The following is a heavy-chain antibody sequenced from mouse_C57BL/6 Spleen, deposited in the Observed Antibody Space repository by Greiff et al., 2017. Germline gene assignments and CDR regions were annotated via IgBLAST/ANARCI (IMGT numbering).Heavy chain of an antibody. CDR3: ARKSAYYSNLFDY. V-gene: IGHV1-19*01. Sequence: EVQLQQSGPVLVKPGASVKMSCKASGYTFTDYYMNWVKQSHGKSLEWIGVINPYNGGTSYNQKFKGKATLTVDKSSSTAYMELNSLTSEDSAVYYCARKSAYYSNLFDYWGQGTTLTVSS. CDR2: INPYNGGT. D-gene: IGHD2-5*01. J-gene: IGHJ2*01. CDR1: GYTFTDYY.